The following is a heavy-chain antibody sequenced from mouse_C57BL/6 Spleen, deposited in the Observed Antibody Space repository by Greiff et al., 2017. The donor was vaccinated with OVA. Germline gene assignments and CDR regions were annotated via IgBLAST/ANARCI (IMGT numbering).Heavy chain of an antibody. D-gene: IGHD2-12*01. CDR2: IDPTSGGT. V-gene: IGHV1-72*01. J-gene: IGHJ3*01. CDR3: ARRPYSYEWFAY. CDR1: GYTFTSYW. Sequence: QVQLKQPGAELVKPGASVKLSCKASGYTFTSYWMHWVKQRPGRGLEWIGRIDPTSGGTKYNEKFQSKATLTVDKPSSTAYMQLSSRTSEDSAVYYCARRPYSYEWFAYWGQGTLVTVSA.